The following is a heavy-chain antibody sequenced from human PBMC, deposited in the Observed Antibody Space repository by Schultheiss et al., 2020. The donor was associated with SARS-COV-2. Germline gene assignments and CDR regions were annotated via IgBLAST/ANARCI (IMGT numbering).Heavy chain of an antibody. J-gene: IGHJ4*02. V-gene: IGHV3-21*04. CDR1: GFTFSSYS. Sequence: GGSLRLSCAASGFTFSSYSMNWVRQAPGKGLEWVSSISSSSSYIYYADSVKGRFTISRDNSKNTLYLQMNSLRAEDTAVYYCAKGEYGGSDYFDYWGQGTLVTVSS. D-gene: IGHD5-12*01. CDR3: AKGEYGGSDYFDY. CDR2: ISSSSSYI.